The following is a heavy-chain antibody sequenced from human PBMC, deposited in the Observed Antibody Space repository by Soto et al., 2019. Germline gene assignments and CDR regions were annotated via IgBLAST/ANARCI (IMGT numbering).Heavy chain of an antibody. J-gene: IGHJ6*03. V-gene: IGHV1-8*01. CDR3: ARDFQWLVSGYNYNYMDA. D-gene: IGHD6-19*01. CDR2: MNPNSGNT. CDR1: GYTFTSYD. Sequence: ASVNVSCKASGYTFTSYDIKWVRQATGQGLEWMGWMNPNSGNTGYAQKFQGRVTMTRNTSISTAYMELSSLRSEDTAVYYCARDFQWLVSGYNYNYMDALGDGTTVTVSS.